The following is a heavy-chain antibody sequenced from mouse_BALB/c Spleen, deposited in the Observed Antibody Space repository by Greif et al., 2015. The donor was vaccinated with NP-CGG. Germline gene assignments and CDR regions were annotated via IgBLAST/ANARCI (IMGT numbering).Heavy chain of an antibody. J-gene: IGHJ3*01. CDR1: GYTFTSYW. CDR3: TRDSSGLY. D-gene: IGHD3-2*01. Sequence: LQHPGSELVRPGASVKLSCKASGYTFTSYWMHWVKQRPGQGLEWIGNIYPGSGSTNYDEKFKSKATLTVDTSSSTAYMQLSSLTSEDSAVYYCTRDSSGLYWGQGTLVTVSA. V-gene: IGHV1S22*01. CDR2: IYPGSGST.